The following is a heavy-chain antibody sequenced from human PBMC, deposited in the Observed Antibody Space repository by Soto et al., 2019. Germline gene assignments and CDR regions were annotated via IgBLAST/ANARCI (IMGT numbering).Heavy chain of an antibody. J-gene: IGHJ4*02. CDR2: IWFDGSKT. CDR3: TRQDVAVFDY. V-gene: IGHV3-33*01. Sequence: VQLEESGGGVVQPGGSLRLSCAASEFTFSSYGMHWVRQAPGKGLDWVGVIWFDGSKTDYAASVKGRFTISRDNSNNKLYLHMNSLRGDDTAVYYWTRQDVAVFDYWVQGILFTVPS. CDR1: EFTFSSYG.